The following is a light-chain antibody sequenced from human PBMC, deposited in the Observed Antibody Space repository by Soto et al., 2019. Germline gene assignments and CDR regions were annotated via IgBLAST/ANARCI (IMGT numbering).Light chain of an antibody. J-gene: IGLJ2*01. CDR3: QSYDSSLSGVV. CDR1: SSNIGTGYD. CDR2: GNT. V-gene: IGLV1-40*01. Sequence: QSVLTQPPSVSGAPGQRVTISCTGSSSNIGTGYDLQWYQHLPGTAPKLLIYGNTNRPSGVPDRFSGSKSGTSASLAITGLQAEDEADYYCQSYDSSLSGVVFGGGTKLTVL.